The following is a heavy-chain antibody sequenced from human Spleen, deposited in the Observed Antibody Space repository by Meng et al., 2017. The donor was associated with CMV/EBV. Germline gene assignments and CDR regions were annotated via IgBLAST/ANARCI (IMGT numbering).Heavy chain of an antibody. CDR2: INPNSGGT. J-gene: IGHJ6*02. Sequence: ASVKVSCKASGYTFTGYYMHWVRQAPGQGLEWMGWINPNSGGTNYAQKFQGRVTVTRDTSISTAYMELSRLRSDDTAVYFCARGDIVKVPTEMGDYYHNYGVDVWGQGTTVTVSS. CDR3: ARGDIVKVPTEMGDYYHNYGVDV. V-gene: IGHV1-2*02. CDR1: GYTFTGYY. D-gene: IGHD2-2*01.